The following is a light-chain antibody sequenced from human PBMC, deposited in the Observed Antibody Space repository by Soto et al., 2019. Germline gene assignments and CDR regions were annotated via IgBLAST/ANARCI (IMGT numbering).Light chain of an antibody. CDR1: QSVSNN. CDR3: QQYNSWPLT. V-gene: IGKV3-15*01. Sequence: EIVMTQSPATLSVSPGERATLYCRASQSVSNNLAWYQQKPGQAPRLLIYGASTRATGIPARFSGSGSGAEFTLTISSLQSEDFAVYYCQQYNSWPLTFGGGTKVDIK. CDR2: GAS. J-gene: IGKJ4*01.